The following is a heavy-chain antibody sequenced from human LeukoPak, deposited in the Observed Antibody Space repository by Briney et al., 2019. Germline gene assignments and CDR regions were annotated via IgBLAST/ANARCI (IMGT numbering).Heavy chain of an antibody. Sequence: QTGGSLRLSCAASGLSFISYGMPWVRQAPGKGLEWVGVISDDGRRKDYADSVKGRFTISRDNSKDTLYLQMNSLRAEDTAVYYCAKRPSDYGDYVSYFDYWGQGTLVTVSS. V-gene: IGHV3-30*18. CDR2: ISDDGRRK. CDR1: GLSFISYG. CDR3: AKRPSDYGDYVSYFDY. J-gene: IGHJ4*02. D-gene: IGHD4-17*01.